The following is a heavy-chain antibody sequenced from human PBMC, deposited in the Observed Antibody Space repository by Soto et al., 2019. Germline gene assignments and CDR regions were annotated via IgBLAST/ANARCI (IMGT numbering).Heavy chain of an antibody. CDR2: ISGSGGST. CDR3: AKDGMITFGEFIVIRLDY. Sequence: GSLRLSCVASEFTFSSYAMSWVRQAPGKGLEWVSAISGSGGSTYYADSGKGRFTISRDNSKNTLYLQMNSLRAGDTAVYYRAKDGMITFGEFIVIRLDYWGQGTLVTVSS. D-gene: IGHD3-16*02. CDR1: EFTFSSYA. V-gene: IGHV3-23*01. J-gene: IGHJ4*02.